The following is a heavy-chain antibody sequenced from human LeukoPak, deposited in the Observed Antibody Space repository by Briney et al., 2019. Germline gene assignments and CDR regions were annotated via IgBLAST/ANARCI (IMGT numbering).Heavy chain of an antibody. V-gene: IGHV3-30*03. J-gene: IGHJ6*03. CDR2: ISYDGSNK. CDR1: GFTFSSYG. D-gene: IGHD4-23*01. CDR3: ARDITVVTPGYYYYYYMDV. Sequence: GGSLRLSCAASGFTFSSYGMHWVRQAPGKGLEWVAVISYDGSNKYYGDSVKGRFTISRDNAKNSLYLQMNSLRAEDTAVYYCARDITVVTPGYYYYYYMDVWAKGPRSPSP.